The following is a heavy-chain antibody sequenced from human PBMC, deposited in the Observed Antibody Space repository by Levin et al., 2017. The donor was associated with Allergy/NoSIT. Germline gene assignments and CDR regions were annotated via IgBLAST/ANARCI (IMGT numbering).Heavy chain of an antibody. Sequence: SQTLSLTCTVSGGSITDSHWSWIRQSPGRGLEWIGYLYKTTNTNYNPSLASRVTISGDTSKNQFSLRLTSVTAADTAVYYCARDSGRSPAYWYFDLWGRGTLVTVSS. J-gene: IGHJ2*01. D-gene: IGHD3-10*01. V-gene: IGHV4-59*01. CDR3: ARDSGRSPAYWYFDL. CDR2: LYKTTNT. CDR1: GGSITDSH.